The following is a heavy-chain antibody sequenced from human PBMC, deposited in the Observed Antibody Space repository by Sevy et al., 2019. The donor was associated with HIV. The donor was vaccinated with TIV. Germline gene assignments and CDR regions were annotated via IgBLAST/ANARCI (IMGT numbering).Heavy chain of an antibody. D-gene: IGHD3-22*01. CDR1: GFTFGDCA. Sequence: GGSLRLSCTASGFTFGDCAMSWFRQAPGKGLEWVGFIRSKAYGGTTEYAASVKGRFTISRDDSKSIAYMQMNSLKTEDTAVYYCTRPVDSSGYGVAFDIWGQGTMVTVSS. V-gene: IGHV3-49*03. CDR3: TRPVDSSGYGVAFDI. CDR2: IRSKAYGGTT. J-gene: IGHJ3*02.